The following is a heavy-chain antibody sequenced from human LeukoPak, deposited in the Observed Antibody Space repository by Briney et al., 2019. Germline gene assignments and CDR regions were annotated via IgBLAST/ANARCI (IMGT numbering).Heavy chain of an antibody. V-gene: IGHV3-30*03. Sequence: GGSLRLSCAASGFTFSSYGMHWVRQAPGKGLEWVAVISYDGSNKYYADSVKGRFTISRDNSKNTLYLQMNSLRAEDTAVYYCARMDYYYGMDVWGQGTTVTVSS. CDR1: GFTFSSYG. J-gene: IGHJ6*02. CDR2: ISYDGSNK. CDR3: ARMDYYYGMDV.